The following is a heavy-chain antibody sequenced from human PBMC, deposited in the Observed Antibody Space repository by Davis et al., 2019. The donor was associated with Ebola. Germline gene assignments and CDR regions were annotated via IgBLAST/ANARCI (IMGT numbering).Heavy chain of an antibody. J-gene: IGHJ6*02. Sequence: MPSETLSLTCAVSAGSISSSNWWSWVRQPPGKGLEWLGDIYHSGSTNYNPSLMSRVTISVDKSKNQFSLNLSSVTAADTAVYYCARCQAVALPDYYYYGMDVWGQGTTVTVSS. CDR2: IYHSGST. CDR3: ARCQAVALPDYYYYGMDV. V-gene: IGHV4-4*02. D-gene: IGHD4-23*01. CDR1: AGSISSSNW.